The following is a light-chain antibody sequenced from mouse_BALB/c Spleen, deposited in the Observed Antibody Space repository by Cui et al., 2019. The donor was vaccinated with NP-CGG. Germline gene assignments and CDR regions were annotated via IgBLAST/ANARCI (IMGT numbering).Light chain of an antibody. V-gene: IGLV1*01. CDR3: ALWYSNHWV. Sequence: AVVTHETALTTSPGKTVTLTCRSSTGAVTTSNYANWVQEKSDHLFTGLIGGTNNRAPGVPARFSGSLIGDKAALTITGAQTEDEAIYFCALWYSNHWVFGGGTKLTVL. CDR2: GTN. CDR1: TGAVTTSNY. J-gene: IGLJ1*01.